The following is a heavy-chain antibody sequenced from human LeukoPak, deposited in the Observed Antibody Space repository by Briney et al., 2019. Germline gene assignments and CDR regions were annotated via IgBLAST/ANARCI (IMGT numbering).Heavy chain of an antibody. CDR2: INPNSGGT. Sequence: GASVKVSCKASGYTFTGYYMHWVRQAPGQGLEWMGWINPNSGGTNYAQKFQGRVTMTRDTSISTAYMELSRLRSDDTAVYYCARADSSGYYYSSGLGYWGQGTLVTVSS. CDR3: ARADSSGYYYSSGLGY. J-gene: IGHJ4*02. CDR1: GYTFTGYY. D-gene: IGHD3-22*01. V-gene: IGHV1-2*02.